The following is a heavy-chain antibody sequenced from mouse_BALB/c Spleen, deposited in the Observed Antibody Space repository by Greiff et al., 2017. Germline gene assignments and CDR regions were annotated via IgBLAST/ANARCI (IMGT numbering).Heavy chain of an antibody. CDR2: IRLKSNNYAT. CDR3: TRDGYAMDY. V-gene: IGHV6-6*02. D-gene: IGHD2-3*01. CDR1: GFTFSNYW. Sequence: DVQLVESGGGLVQPGGSMKLSCVASGFTFSNYWKNWVRQSPEKGLEWVAEIRLKSNNYATHYAESVKGRFTISRDDSKSSVYLQMNNLRAEDTGIYYCTRDGYAMDYWGQGTSVTVSS. J-gene: IGHJ4*01.